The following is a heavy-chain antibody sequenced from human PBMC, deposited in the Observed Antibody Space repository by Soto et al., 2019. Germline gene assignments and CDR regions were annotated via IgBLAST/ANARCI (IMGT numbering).Heavy chain of an antibody. CDR1: GDIVSSNSAA. Sequence: SQTLSLTCAISGDIVSSNSAAWNWIRQSPSRGLEWLGRTYYRSKWYNDYAVSVKSRITINPDTSKNQFSLQLNSVTPEDTAVYYCARDQEDYYGSGSYYDYRGKGTLVTVSS. J-gene: IGHJ4*02. CDR2: TYYRSKWYN. D-gene: IGHD3-10*01. CDR3: ARDQEDYYGSGSYYDY. V-gene: IGHV6-1*01.